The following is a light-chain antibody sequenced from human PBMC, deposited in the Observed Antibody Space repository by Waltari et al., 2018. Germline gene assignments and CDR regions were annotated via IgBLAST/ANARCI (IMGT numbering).Light chain of an antibody. V-gene: IGLV2-14*03. CDR3: SSYTSSSTVI. J-gene: IGLJ2*01. Sequence: QSALTQPASVSGSPGQSITIPCTGTSSDVGGSYYVSGYQQQPGKAPKLMIYDVGNRPSGVSNRFSGSKSGNTASLTISGLLAEDEAHYYCSSYTSSSTVIFAGGTKLTVL. CDR2: DVG. CDR1: SSDVGGSYY.